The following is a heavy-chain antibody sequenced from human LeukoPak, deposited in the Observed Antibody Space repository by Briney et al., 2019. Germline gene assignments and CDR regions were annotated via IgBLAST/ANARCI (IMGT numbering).Heavy chain of an antibody. CDR2: ISTDGST. D-gene: IGHD6-19*01. CDR3: AKGAGPPWFDP. CDR1: GDSISSGAYY. Sequence: SETLSLTCTVSGDSISSGAYYWSWIRQPAGKGLEWIGRISTDGSTNYNPSLNSRVTKSVNASNNHFSLKLNSVTAADTAVYYCAKGAGPPWFDPWGQGTLVTVSS. J-gene: IGHJ5*02. V-gene: IGHV4-61*02.